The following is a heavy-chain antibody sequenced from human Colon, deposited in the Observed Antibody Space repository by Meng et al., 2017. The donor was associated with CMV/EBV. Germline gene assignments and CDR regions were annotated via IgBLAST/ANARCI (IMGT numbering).Heavy chain of an antibody. CDR1: GVSISSNDYY. CDR2: IHQSVNT. D-gene: IGHD2-21*01. V-gene: IGHV4-39*01. CDR3: ARREYCGLTYCSNMA. Sequence: GSLRLSCSAPGVSISSNDYYWGWVRQAPGRGLEYIGSIHQSVNTFYNPSLKSRVTISVDRSKNQLSLKLTSVTAADTAVYYCARREYCGLTYCSNMAWGQGTLVTVSS. J-gene: IGHJ5*02.